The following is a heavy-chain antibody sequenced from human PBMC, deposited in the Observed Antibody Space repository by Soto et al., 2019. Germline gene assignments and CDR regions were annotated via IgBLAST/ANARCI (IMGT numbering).Heavy chain of an antibody. J-gene: IGHJ5*01. D-gene: IGHD6-19*01. CDR3: GKGGSGLSNWLGP. V-gene: IGHV4-59*01. CDR2: MYYSGSP. CDR1: GGSISSDY. Sequence: PSETLSLTCTVSGGSISSDYWSWIRQPPGKGLEWIGYMYYSGSPNYNPSLKSRVTISVDTSKNQFSLKLSSVTAADTAVYYCGKGGSGLSNWLGPRGQGTLVTVGS.